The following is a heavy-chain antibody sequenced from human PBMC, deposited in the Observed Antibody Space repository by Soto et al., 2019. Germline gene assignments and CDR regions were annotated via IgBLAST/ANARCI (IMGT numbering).Heavy chain of an antibody. J-gene: IGHJ6*02. CDR2: ISNDGSNK. Sequence: QVQLVESGGGVVQPGRSLRLSCAASGFTSSSYGMHWVRQAPGKGLEWVAVISNDGSNKYYADSVKGRFTISRDNSKNTLYLQVKSLRAEDTAVYYCAKDQGYTAYYFYGMDVWGQGTTVTVSS. D-gene: IGHD5-12*01. CDR3: AKDQGYTAYYFYGMDV. CDR1: GFTSSSYG. V-gene: IGHV3-30*18.